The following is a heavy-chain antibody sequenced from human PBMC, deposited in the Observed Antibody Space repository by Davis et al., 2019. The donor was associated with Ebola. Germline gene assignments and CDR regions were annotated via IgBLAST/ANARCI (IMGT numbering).Heavy chain of an antibody. CDR3: AKAFFITKTYYFDY. J-gene: IGHJ4*02. V-gene: IGHV3-9*01. Sequence: SLKISCAASGFTFADYAMHWVRQAPGKGLEWVSGISWNSGIIGYADSVKGRFTISRDNAKNSLYLQMNSLRAEDTALYYCAKAFFITKTYYFDYWGQGTLVTVSS. D-gene: IGHD1-14*01. CDR1: GFTFADYA. CDR2: ISWNSGII.